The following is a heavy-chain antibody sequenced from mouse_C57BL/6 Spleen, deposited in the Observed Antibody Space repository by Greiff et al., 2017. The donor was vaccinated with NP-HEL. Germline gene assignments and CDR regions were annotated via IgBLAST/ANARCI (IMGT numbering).Heavy chain of an antibody. CDR1: GFSLSTFGMG. V-gene: IGHV8-8*01. CDR3: TREGSSYAMDY. CDR2: TWWDDDK. D-gene: IGHD1-3*01. Sequence: QVTLKVCGPGILQPSQTLSLTCSFSGFSLSTFGMGVGWIRQPPGKGLEWLVLTWWDDDKYYNPALKSRLTISKDTSKNHVFLTIANVDTADTAAYYCTREGSSYAMDYWGQGTSVTVSS. J-gene: IGHJ4*01.